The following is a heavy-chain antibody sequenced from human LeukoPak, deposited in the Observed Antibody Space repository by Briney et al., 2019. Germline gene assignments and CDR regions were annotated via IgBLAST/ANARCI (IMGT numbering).Heavy chain of an antibody. D-gene: IGHD1-26*01. Sequence: NPSETLSLTCAVYSGSFSNYYWSWIRQPPGKGLEWIGEINQSGSTNYNPSLKSRVTISVDTSKNHFSLKLSSVTAADTAVYYCARGALKWELPPIRARKSYYFDYWGQGTLVTVSS. CDR3: ARGALKWELPPIRARKSYYFDY. CDR1: SGSFSNYY. V-gene: IGHV4-34*01. J-gene: IGHJ4*02. CDR2: INQSGST.